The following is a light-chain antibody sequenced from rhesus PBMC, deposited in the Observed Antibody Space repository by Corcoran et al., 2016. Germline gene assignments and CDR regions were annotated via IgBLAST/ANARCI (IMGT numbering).Light chain of an antibody. CDR3: QQYSSRPYS. CDR1: QGISSW. V-gene: IGKV1-22*01. J-gene: IGKJ2*01. CDR2: TAA. Sequence: DIQMTQSPSSLSASVGDTVTITCRASQGISSWLAWYQPKPGKAPKLLIYTAASLQSGVPSRFSGSGSGTDITVTISSLQYEDFATDYCQQYSSRPYSVGQGTKVEIK.